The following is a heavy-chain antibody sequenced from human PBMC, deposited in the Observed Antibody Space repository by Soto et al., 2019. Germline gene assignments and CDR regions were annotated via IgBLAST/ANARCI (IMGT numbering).Heavy chain of an antibody. CDR3: ARLASGSSAPPFDY. V-gene: IGHV4-59*08. CDR2: IYYSGST. CDR1: GGSISSYY. D-gene: IGHD1-26*01. J-gene: IGHJ4*02. Sequence: SETLSLTCTVSGGSISSYYWSWIRQPPGKGLEWIGYIYYSGSTNYNPSLKSRVTISVDTSKNQFSLKVSSVTAADTAVYYCARLASGSSAPPFDYWGRGTLVTVSS.